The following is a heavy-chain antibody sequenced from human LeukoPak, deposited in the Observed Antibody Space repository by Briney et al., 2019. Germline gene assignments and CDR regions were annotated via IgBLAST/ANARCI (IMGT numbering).Heavy chain of an antibody. CDR3: ARGLGI. V-gene: IGHV4-4*02. Sequence: SGTLSLTCDVFGGPISTNYWWNWVRQPPGKGLEWLGEIHHSGSTNYNPSLQSRVSISLDKSKNQFSLKMRFVTAADTAVYYCARGLGIWGQGTLLTVSS. J-gene: IGHJ4*02. CDR2: IHHSGST. D-gene: IGHD6-19*01. CDR1: GGPISTNYW.